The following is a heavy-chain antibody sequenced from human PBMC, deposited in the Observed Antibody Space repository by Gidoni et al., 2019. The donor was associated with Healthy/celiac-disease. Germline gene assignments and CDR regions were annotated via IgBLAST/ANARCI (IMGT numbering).Heavy chain of an antibody. CDR3: AKRDSTKGAVAGTADY. D-gene: IGHD6-19*01. CDR1: GFTFSSYA. V-gene: IGHV3-23*01. CDR2: ISGSGGST. Sequence: EVQLLESGGGLVQPGGSLRLSCAASGFTFSSYAMSWVRQAPGKGLGWVSAISGSGGSTYYADSVKGRFTISRDNSKNTLYLQMNSLRAEDTAVYYCAKRDSTKGAVAGTADYWGQGTLVTVSS. J-gene: IGHJ4*02.